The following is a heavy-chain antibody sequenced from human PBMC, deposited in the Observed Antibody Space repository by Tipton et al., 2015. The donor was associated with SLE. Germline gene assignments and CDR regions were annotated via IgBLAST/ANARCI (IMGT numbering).Heavy chain of an antibody. CDR3: AKDDWLDP. CDR2: IRIRTDNYAT. J-gene: IGHJ5*02. Sequence: GSLRLSCVASDFTFTGSAIHWIRQAPGKGLEWVGHIRIRTDNYATTYAPSMKGRFIISRDDSRKTAFLQMNILKTDDTAVYYCAKDDWLDPWGRETLVNVSS. V-gene: IGHV3-73*01. CDR1: DFTFTGSA.